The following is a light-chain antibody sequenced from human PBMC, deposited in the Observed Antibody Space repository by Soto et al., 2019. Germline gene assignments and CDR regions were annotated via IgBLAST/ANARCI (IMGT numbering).Light chain of an antibody. CDR2: AAS. CDR1: QGIRNE. J-gene: IGKJ4*01. Sequence: DIQMTQSPSSLSASVGDRGTITCRASQGIRNELGWYQQKPGKAPKRLIYAASSLQSEVPSRFGGSGYGTEFTLTISSLQPKDFATYYCLQHNSYPHTFGGGTKVEIK. CDR3: LQHNSYPHT. V-gene: IGKV1-17*01.